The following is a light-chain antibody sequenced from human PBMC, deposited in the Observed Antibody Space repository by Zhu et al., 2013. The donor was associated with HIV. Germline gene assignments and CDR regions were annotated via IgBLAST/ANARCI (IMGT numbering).Light chain of an antibody. CDR2: GAS. CDR1: QSVSIN. J-gene: IGKJ2*01. Sequence: EIVMTQSPATLSVSPGERAALSCRASQSVSINLAWYQQKPGQAPRLLIYGASTRATGFPARFSGSGSGTEFTFSISSLQSEDIAVYYCQQYGSSPYTFGRGTKLDI. CDR3: QQYGSSPYT. V-gene: IGKV3-15*01.